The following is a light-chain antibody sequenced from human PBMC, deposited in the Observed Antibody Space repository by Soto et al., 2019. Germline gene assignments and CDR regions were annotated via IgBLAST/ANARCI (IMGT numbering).Light chain of an antibody. V-gene: IGLV2-23*02. CDR2: EVN. CDR3: CSYAGDTTFFV. Sequence: QSALTQPASMSGSPGQSITISCTGTSSDVGSYYPVSWFQQHPGKAPKLIIYEVNKRPSGVSDRFSGSKSGNTASLTISGLQAADEAEDSCCSYAGDTTFFVFGTGTKLTVL. J-gene: IGLJ1*01. CDR1: SSDVGSYYP.